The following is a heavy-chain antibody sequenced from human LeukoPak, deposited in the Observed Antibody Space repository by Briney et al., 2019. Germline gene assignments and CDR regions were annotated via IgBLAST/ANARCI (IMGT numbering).Heavy chain of an antibody. CDR2: INSDGSST. D-gene: IGHD6-13*01. CDR1: GFTFSSYW. CDR3: ARVQEGIAALYYYYGMDV. Sequence: GGSLRLSCAASGFTFSSYWMHWVRQAPGKGLVWVSRINSDGSSTSYADSVKGRFTISRDNAKNTLYLQMNSLRAEDTAVYYCARVQEGIAALYYYYGMDVWGQGTMVTVSS. V-gene: IGHV3-74*01. J-gene: IGHJ6*02.